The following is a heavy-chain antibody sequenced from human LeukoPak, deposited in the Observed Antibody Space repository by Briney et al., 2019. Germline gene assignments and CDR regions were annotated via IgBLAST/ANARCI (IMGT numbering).Heavy chain of an antibody. CDR2: INHSGST. CDR3: ATSYRKYSSGWYRDY. V-gene: IGHV4-34*01. J-gene: IGHJ4*02. CDR1: GGSISGYY. D-gene: IGHD6-19*01. Sequence: SSETLSLTCTVSGGSISGYYWSWIRQPPGKGLEWIGEINHSGSTNYNPSLKSRVTISVDTSKNQFSLKLSSVTAADTAVYYCATSYRKYSSGWYRDYWGQGTLVTVSS.